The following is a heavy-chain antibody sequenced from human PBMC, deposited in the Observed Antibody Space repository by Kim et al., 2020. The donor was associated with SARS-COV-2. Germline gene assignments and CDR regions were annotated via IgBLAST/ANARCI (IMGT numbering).Heavy chain of an antibody. D-gene: IGHD2-15*01. CDR1: GYTFTSYA. V-gene: IGHV7-4-1*02. CDR2: INTNTGNP. CDR3: ARGELRDIVVVVAATFDY. J-gene: IGHJ4*02. Sequence: ASVKVSCKASGYTFTSYAMNWVRQAPGQGLEWMGWINTNTGNPTYAQGFTGRFVFSLDTSVSTAYLQISSLKAEDTAVYYCARGELRDIVVVVAATFDYWGQGTLVTVSS.